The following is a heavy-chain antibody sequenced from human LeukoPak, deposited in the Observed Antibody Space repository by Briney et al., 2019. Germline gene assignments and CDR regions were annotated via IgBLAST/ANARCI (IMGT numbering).Heavy chain of an antibody. CDR3: ARGSWSYYYMDG. V-gene: IGHV4-59*01. D-gene: IGHD6-13*01. CDR2: IYYSGST. Sequence: SETLSLTCTVSGGSISSYYWSWIRQPPGKGLEWIGYIYYSGSTNYNPSLKSRVTISVDTSKNQFSLKLSSVTAADTAVYYCARGSWSYYYMDGWGKGTTVTISS. J-gene: IGHJ6*03. CDR1: GGSISSYY.